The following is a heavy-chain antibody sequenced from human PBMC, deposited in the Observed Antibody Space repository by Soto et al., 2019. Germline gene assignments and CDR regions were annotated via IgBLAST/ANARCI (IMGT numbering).Heavy chain of an antibody. CDR2: ISAYNGNT. D-gene: IGHD2-2*02. CDR3: ARDHCSSTSCYSAVDY. V-gene: IGHV1-18*04. Sequence: QVQLVQSGAEVKKPGASVKVSCKASGYYFTSYGISWVRQAPGQGLEWMGWISAYNGNTNYAQNPQGRDTMTTDTSTSTAYMELRRLRSDDTAVYYCARDHCSSTSCYSAVDYWGQGTLVTVSS. J-gene: IGHJ4*02. CDR1: GYYFTSYG.